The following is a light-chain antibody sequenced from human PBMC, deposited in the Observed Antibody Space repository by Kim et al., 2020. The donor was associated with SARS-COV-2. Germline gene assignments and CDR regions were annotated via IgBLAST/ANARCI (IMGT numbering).Light chain of an antibody. V-gene: IGLV2-11*01. CDR2: DVS. CDR3: CSYAGSYTLI. J-gene: IGLJ2*01. Sequence: GQSVNISCTGTSSDVGGYNYVSWYQHHPGKAPKLMIYDVSKRPSGVPDRFSGSKSGNTASLTISGLQAEDEADYYCCSYAGSYTLIFGGGTQLTVL. CDR1: SSDVGGYNY.